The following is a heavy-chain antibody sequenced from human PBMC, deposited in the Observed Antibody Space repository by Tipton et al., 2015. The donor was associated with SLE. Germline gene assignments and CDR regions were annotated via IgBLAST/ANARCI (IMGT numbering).Heavy chain of an antibody. Sequence: SLRLSCAASGFTFSSYAMSWVRQAPGKGLEWVGFIRSKAYGGTTEYAASVKGRFTISRDDSKSIAYLQMNSLKTEDTAVYYCTRVPTVTTPYVDYWGQGTLVTVSS. CDR1: GFTFSSYA. J-gene: IGHJ4*02. D-gene: IGHD4-17*01. CDR3: TRVPTVTTPYVDY. V-gene: IGHV3-49*04. CDR2: IRSKAYGGTT.